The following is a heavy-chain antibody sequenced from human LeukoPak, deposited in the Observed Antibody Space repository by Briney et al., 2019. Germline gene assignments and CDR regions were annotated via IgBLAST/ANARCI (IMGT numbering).Heavy chain of an antibody. Sequence: GASVKVSCKASGYTFTSYAIHWVRQAPGQGLEWVGLINPNGGNTGYAQRFQGRVTVTTDTSTSTVFMELNSLQSEDTAVYYCARERRAWGEDFWGQGTLVTVSS. CDR2: INPNGGNT. CDR1: GYTFTSYA. J-gene: IGHJ4*02. D-gene: IGHD3-16*01. V-gene: IGHV1-46*01. CDR3: ARERRAWGEDF.